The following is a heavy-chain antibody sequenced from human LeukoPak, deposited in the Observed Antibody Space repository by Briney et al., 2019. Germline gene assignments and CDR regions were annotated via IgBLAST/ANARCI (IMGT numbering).Heavy chain of an antibody. CDR2: ISGNSGSI. V-gene: IGHV3-9*01. CDR1: GFTFDDYA. Sequence: PGRSLRLSCAASGFTFDDYAMHWVRQAPGKGLEWVSGISGNSGSIGYADSVKGRFTISRDNSKNTLYLQVNSLRAEDTAIYYCAKAYGGDSVGYWGQGTLVTVSS. CDR3: AKAYGGDSVGY. D-gene: IGHD4-23*01. J-gene: IGHJ4*02.